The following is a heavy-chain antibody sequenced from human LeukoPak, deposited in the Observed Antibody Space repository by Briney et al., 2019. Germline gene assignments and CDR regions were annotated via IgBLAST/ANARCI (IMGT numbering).Heavy chain of an antibody. D-gene: IGHD3-10*01. Sequence: SETLSLTCTVSGGSINSGDYYWSWIRQPPGKGLEWIGYIYYSGSTYYNPSLKSRVTISVDTSKNQFSLKLSSVTAADTAVYYCASITMVRGVNYWGQGTLVTVSS. J-gene: IGHJ4*02. CDR3: ASITMVRGVNY. V-gene: IGHV4-30-4*08. CDR1: GGSINSGDYY. CDR2: IYYSGST.